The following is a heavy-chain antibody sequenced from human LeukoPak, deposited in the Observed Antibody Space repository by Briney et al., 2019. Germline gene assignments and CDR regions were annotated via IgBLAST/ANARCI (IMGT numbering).Heavy chain of an antibody. V-gene: IGHV4-34*01. J-gene: IGHJ2*01. CDR3: ASLSPDYGAAYWYFDL. Sequence: SETLSLTCAVYGGSFSGYYWSWIRQPSGKGLEWIGEINHSGSTNYNPSLKSRVTISVDTSKNQFSLKLSSVTAADTAVYYCASLSPDYGAAYWYFDLWGRGTLVTVSS. CDR1: GGSFSGYY. CDR2: INHSGST. D-gene: IGHD4-17*01.